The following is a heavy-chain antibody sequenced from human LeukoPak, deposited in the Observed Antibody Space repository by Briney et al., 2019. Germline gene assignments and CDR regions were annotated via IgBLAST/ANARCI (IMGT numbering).Heavy chain of an antibody. CDR3: AGDVDTAMVTLDY. Sequence: PSETLSLTCTVSGGSISSGSYYWSWIRQPAGKGLEWIGRIYTSGSTNYNPSLKSRVTISVDTSKNQFSLKLSSVTAADTAVYYCAGDVDTAMVTLDYWGQGTLVTVSS. D-gene: IGHD5-18*01. V-gene: IGHV4-61*02. J-gene: IGHJ4*02. CDR1: GGSISSGSYY. CDR2: IYTSGST.